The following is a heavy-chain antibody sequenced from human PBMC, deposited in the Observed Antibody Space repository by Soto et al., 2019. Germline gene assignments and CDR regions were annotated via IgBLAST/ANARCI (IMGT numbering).Heavy chain of an antibody. V-gene: IGHV4-34*01. CDR2: INHSGST. CDR1: GGSFSGYY. J-gene: IGHJ5*02. CDR3: ARDRVAAAGTIGDWFDP. Sequence: QVQLQQWGAGLLKPSETLSLTCAVYGGSFSGYYWSWIRQPPGKGLEWIGEINHSGSTNYNPSLKSRVTISVDTSKNQFSLKLSSVTAADTAVYYCARDRVAAAGTIGDWFDPWGQGTLVTVSS. D-gene: IGHD6-13*01.